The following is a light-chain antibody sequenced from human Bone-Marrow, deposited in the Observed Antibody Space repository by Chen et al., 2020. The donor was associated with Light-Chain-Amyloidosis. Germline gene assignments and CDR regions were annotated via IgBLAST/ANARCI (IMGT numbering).Light chain of an antibody. V-gene: IGLV3-25*03. J-gene: IGLJ2*01. Sequence: SYELTQPPSVSVSPGQTARITCSGDDLPPIYAYWYQQKPGQAPVLVVHRDTERPSGISERFSGSSSGTTATLTISGVQAEDKADYHCQSADSSGTYEVIFGGGTKLTVL. CDR2: RDT. CDR1: DLPPIY. CDR3: QSADSSGTYEVI.